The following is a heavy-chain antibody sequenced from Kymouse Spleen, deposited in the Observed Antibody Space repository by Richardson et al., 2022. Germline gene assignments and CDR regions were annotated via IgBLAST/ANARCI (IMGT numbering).Heavy chain of an antibody. CDR1: GFTVSSNY. D-gene: IGHD6-19*01. CDR2: IYSCGST. Sequence: EVQLVESGGGLIQPGGSLRLSCAASGFTVSSNYMSWVRQAPGKGLEWVSVIYSCGSTYYADSVKGRFTISRDNSKNTLYLQMNSLRAEDTAVYYCARAAVAGTEDYFDYWGQGTLVTVSS. J-gene: IGHJ4*02. V-gene: IGHV3-66*03. CDR3: ARAAVAGTEDYFDY.